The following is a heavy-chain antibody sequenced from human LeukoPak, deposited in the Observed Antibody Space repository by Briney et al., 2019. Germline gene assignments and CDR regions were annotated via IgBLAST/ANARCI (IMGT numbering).Heavy chain of an antibody. CDR3: ARAGGIFGVAAIDY. V-gene: IGHV3-53*01. J-gene: IGHJ4*02. CDR1: GFTVSSNY. Sequence: PGGSLRLSCAASGFTVSSNYMSWVRQAPGKGLEWVSVIYSGGSTYYADSVKGRFTISRDNSKNTLYLQVNSLRAEDTAVYYCARAGGIFGVAAIDYWGQGTLVTVSS. D-gene: IGHD3-3*01. CDR2: IYSGGST.